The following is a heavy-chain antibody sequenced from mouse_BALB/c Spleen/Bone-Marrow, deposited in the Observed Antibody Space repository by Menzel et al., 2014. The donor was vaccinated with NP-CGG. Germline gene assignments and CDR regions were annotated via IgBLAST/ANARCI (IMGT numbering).Heavy chain of an antibody. J-gene: IGHJ4*01. CDR1: GYTFTSYW. CDR3: AKRGYAMDY. Sequence: SGAELAKPGASVKMSCKASGYTFTSYWMHWVKQRPGQGLEWIGYINPSTGYTEYNQKFKDKATLTADKSSSTAYMQLSSLTSEDSAVYYCAKRGYAMDYWGQGTSVTVSS. V-gene: IGHV1-7*01. CDR2: INPSTGYT.